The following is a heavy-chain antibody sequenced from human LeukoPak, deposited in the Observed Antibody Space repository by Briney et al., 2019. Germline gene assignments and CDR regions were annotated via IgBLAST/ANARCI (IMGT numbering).Heavy chain of an antibody. CDR3: GRLALTPWYFDL. Sequence: GGSLRLSCAASGFPVSSNYMNWVRQAPGKGLEWVSILYSDGRTFYAGSVKGRFTISRDNSKNTLYLQMNSLRAEDTAVYYCGRLALTPWYFDLWGRGTLVTVSS. CDR2: LYSDGRT. J-gene: IGHJ2*01. V-gene: IGHV3-53*01. D-gene: IGHD5-12*01. CDR1: GFPVSSNY.